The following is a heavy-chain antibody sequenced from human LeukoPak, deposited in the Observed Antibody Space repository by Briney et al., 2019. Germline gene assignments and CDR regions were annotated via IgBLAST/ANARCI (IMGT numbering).Heavy chain of an antibody. CDR2: INPNSGGT. D-gene: IGHD3-16*01. CDR1: GYTFTGYY. CDR3: VRVRLRGPGSNWFDP. Sequence: GASVKVSCKASGYTFTGYYMHWVRQAPGQGLEWMGWINPNSGGTNYAQKFQGRVTMTRDTSISTAYMELSRLRSDDTAVYYCVRVRLRGPGSNWFDPWGQGTLVTVSS. J-gene: IGHJ5*02. V-gene: IGHV1-2*02.